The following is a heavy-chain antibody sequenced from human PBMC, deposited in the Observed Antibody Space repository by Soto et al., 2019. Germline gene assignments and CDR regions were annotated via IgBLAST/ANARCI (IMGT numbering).Heavy chain of an antibody. CDR1: GGSISSGGYS. D-gene: IGHD2-15*01. Sequence: QLQLQESGSGLVKPSQTLSLTCAVSGGSISSGGYSWSWLRQPPGKGLEWIGYIYHSGSTYYNPSLKSRVTIVVDRSKNQFSLKLSSVTAADTAVYYCASGEVVALGYWGQGTLVTVSS. V-gene: IGHV4-30-2*01. CDR3: ASGEVVALGY. CDR2: IYHSGST. J-gene: IGHJ4*02.